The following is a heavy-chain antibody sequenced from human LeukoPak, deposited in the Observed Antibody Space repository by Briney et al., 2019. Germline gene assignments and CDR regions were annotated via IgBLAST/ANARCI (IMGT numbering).Heavy chain of an antibody. CDR1: GYTFTSYD. Sequence: ASVKVSCKASGYTFTSYDINWVRQATGQGLEWMGWMNPNSGDTGYPQKFQGRVTMTRNTSISTAYMELSSLRSEDTAVYYCARAGGYCGRISCPYYFDYWGQGSLVAVSS. V-gene: IGHV1-8*01. CDR3: ARAGGYCGRISCPYYFDY. D-gene: IGHD2-15*01. CDR2: MNPNSGDT. J-gene: IGHJ4*02.